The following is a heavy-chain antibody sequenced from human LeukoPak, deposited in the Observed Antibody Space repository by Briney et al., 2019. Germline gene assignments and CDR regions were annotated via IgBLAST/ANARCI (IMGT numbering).Heavy chain of an antibody. Sequence: GGSLRLSCAVSGITLSNYGMSWVRQAPGKGLEWVAGISGSGGSTNYADSVKGRFTISRDNPKNTLFLQMNSLRAEDTAVYFCAKRGVVIRVILVGFHKETYYFDSWGQGALVTVSS. CDR1: GITLSNYG. CDR3: AKRGVVIRVILVGFHKETYYFDS. J-gene: IGHJ4*02. D-gene: IGHD3-22*01. CDR2: ISGSGGST. V-gene: IGHV3-23*01.